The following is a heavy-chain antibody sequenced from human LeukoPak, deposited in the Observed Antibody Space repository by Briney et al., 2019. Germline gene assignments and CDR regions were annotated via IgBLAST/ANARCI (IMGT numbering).Heavy chain of an antibody. CDR1: GYSISSGYY. CDR3: ARVVAARPLYFDY. V-gene: IGHV4-38-2*02. CDR2: IYHSGST. D-gene: IGHD6-6*01. J-gene: IGHJ4*02. Sequence: SETLSLTCTVSGYSISSGYYWGWIRQPPGKGLEWIGSIYHSGSTYYNPSLKSRVTISVDASKNQFSLKLSSVTAADTAVYYCARVVAARPLYFDYWGQGTLVTVSS.